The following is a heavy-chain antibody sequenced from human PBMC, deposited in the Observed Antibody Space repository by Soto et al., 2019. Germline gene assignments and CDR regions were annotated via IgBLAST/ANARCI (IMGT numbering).Heavy chain of an antibody. V-gene: IGHV3-15*07. CDR2: IKSKTDGGTT. CDR3: TTLSMVVGERSIWFDP. Sequence: GGSLRLSCAASGFTFSNAWMNWVRQAPGKGLEWVGRIKSKTDGGTTDYAAPVKGRFTISRDDSKNTLYLQMNSLKTEDTAVYYCTTLSMVVGERSIWFDPWGQGTLVTVSS. J-gene: IGHJ5*02. D-gene: IGHD1-26*01. CDR1: GFTFSNAW.